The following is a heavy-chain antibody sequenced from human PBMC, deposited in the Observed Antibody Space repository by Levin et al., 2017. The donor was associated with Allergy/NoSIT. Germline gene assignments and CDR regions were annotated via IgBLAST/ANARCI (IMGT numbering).Heavy chain of an antibody. D-gene: IGHD1-1*01. J-gene: IGHJ2*01. CDR2: INPNSGGT. V-gene: IGHV1-2*02. Sequence: VASVKVSCKASGYTFTGYYMHWVRQAPGQGLEWMGWINPNSGGTNYAQKFQGRVTMTRDTSISTAYMELSRLRSDDTAVYYCARGGTASHWYFDLWGRGTLVTVSS. CDR3: ARGGTASHWYFDL. CDR1: GYTFTGYY.